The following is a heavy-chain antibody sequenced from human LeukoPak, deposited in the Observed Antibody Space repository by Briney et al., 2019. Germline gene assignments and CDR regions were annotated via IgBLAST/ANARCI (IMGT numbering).Heavy chain of an antibody. J-gene: IGHJ6*02. V-gene: IGHV3-23*01. CDR2: ISTSGDFT. D-gene: IGHD2-15*01. CDR3: AGCSGGSCYSRGKYGVDV. Sequence: PGGSLRLSCATSGFTFSSYAMNWVRQAPGKGLECDSFISTSGDFTYYAASVKGRFTVSRDNSKNTLYLQMNSLRADDTAVYYCAGCSGGSCYSRGKYGVDVWGQGTTVIVSS. CDR1: GFTFSSYA.